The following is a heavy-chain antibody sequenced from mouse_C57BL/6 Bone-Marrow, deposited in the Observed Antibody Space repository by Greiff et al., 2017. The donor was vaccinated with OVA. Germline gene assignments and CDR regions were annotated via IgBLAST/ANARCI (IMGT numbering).Heavy chain of an antibody. CDR2: IDPEDDET. Sequence: EVKLVESGAELVKPGASVKLSCTASGFNIKDYYMHWVKQRTEQGLEWIGRIDPEDDETKYAPKFQGKATITADTSSNTAYLQLSSLTSEDTAVYYCARDYGSSYNYAMDYWGQGTSVTVSS. CDR1: GFNIKDYY. V-gene: IGHV14-2*01. D-gene: IGHD1-1*01. J-gene: IGHJ4*01. CDR3: ARDYGSSYNYAMDY.